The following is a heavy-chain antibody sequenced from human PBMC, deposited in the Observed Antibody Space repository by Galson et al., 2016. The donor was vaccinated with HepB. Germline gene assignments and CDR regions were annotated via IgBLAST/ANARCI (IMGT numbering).Heavy chain of an antibody. J-gene: IGHJ4*02. Sequence: SLRLSCAASGFSFSTWSMNWVRQAPGKGLEWISYISDNGKNKYYAGSVEGRFTISRDNARNSLKLQLHNLRAEDTALYYCARDLDYWGQGTMVTVSS. CDR1: GFSFSTWS. CDR2: ISDNGKNK. CDR3: ARDLDY. V-gene: IGHV3-48*01.